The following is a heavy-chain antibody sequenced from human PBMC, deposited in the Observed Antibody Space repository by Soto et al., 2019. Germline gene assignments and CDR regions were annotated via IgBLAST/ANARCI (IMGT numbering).Heavy chain of an antibody. CDR3: AKGLGYCSGGSCYSPDYYGMDV. D-gene: IGHD2-15*01. CDR1: GFTFSSYG. V-gene: IGHV3-30*18. J-gene: IGHJ6*02. Sequence: QAVGSLRLSCAASGFTFSSYGMHWVRQAPGKGLEWVAVISYDGSNKYYADSVKGRFTISRDNSKNTLYLQMNSLRAEDTAVYYCAKGLGYCSGGSCYSPDYYGMDVWGQGTTVTVSS. CDR2: ISYDGSNK.